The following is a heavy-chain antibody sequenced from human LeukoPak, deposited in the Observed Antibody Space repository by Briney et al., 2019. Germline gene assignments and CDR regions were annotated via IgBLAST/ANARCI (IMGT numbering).Heavy chain of an antibody. D-gene: IGHD3-10*01. Sequence: SVKVSCKASGGTFSSYAISWVRQAPGQGLEWMGGIIPIFGTANYAQKFQGRVTITADESTSTAYMELSSLRSEETAVYYCASPGSGSYILRYWGQGTLVTVAS. J-gene: IGHJ4*02. CDR1: GGTFSSYA. CDR3: ASPGSGSYILRY. CDR2: IIPIFGTA. V-gene: IGHV1-69*01.